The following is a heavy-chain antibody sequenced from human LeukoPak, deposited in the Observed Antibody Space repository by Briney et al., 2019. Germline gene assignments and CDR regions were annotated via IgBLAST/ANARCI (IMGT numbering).Heavy chain of an antibody. CDR3: ARGAIFGVRKYYYYMDV. CDR1: GGSISSGGYY. V-gene: IGHV4-31*03. J-gene: IGHJ6*03. CDR2: IYYSGTT. D-gene: IGHD3-3*01. Sequence: SETLSLTCTVSGGSISSGGYYWSWIRQHPGKGLEWIGYIYYSGTTYYNPSLKSRVTISVDTSKNQFSLKLSSVTAADTAVYYCARGAIFGVRKYYYYMDVWGKGTTVTVSS.